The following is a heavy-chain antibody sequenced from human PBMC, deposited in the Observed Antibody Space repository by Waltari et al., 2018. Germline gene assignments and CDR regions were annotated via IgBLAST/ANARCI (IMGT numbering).Heavy chain of an antibody. Sequence: QVLLQESGPGLVKPSQTLSLTCSVSGDSIISGNYYWNWIRQPAGKGLELIGRIYTTGSTNYNPSLKGRVTISVDTSKNHFSLNLSSVTAADTAVYYCARDDSNYHYYYMDVWGKGTTVTVSS. CDR1: GDSIISGNYY. V-gene: IGHV4-61*02. D-gene: IGHD4-4*01. J-gene: IGHJ6*03. CDR3: ARDDSNYHYYYMDV. CDR2: IYTTGST.